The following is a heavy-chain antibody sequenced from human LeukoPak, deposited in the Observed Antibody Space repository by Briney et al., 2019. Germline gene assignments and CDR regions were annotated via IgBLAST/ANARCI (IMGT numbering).Heavy chain of an antibody. CDR3: ARDLYAGYYYGSGSYYHDY. Sequence: GGSLRLSCAASGFTVSSNYMSWVRQAPGKGLEWVSVIYSGGSTYYADSVKGRFTISRDNSKNTLYLQMNSLRAEDTAVYYCARDLYAGYYYGSGSYYHDYWGQGTLVTVSS. CDR2: IYSGGST. J-gene: IGHJ4*02. CDR1: GFTVSSNY. D-gene: IGHD3-10*01. V-gene: IGHV3-66*01.